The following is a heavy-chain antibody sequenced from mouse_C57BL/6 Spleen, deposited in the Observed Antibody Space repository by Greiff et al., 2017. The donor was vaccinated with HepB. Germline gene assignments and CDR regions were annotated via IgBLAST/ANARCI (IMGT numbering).Heavy chain of an antibody. CDR1: GYAFSSSW. D-gene: IGHD2-10*02. CDR2: IYPGDGDT. CDR3: ARSYGKGLAWFAY. Sequence: QVQLKESGPELVKPGASVKISCKASGYAFSSSWMNWVKQRPGKGLEWIGRIYPGDGDTNYNGKFKGKATLTADKSSSTAYMQLSSLTSEDSAVYFCARSYGKGLAWFAYWGQGTLVTVSA. J-gene: IGHJ3*01. V-gene: IGHV1-82*01.